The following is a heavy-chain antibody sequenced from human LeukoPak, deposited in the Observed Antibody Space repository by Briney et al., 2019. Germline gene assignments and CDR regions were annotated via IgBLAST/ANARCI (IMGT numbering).Heavy chain of an antibody. Sequence: SVKVSCKASGGTFISYAISWVRQAPGQGREWMGGIIPIFGTANYAQKFQGRVTITADESTSTAYMELSSLRSEDTAVYYCARAGPIIVATAPRDWGQGTLVTVSS. CDR2: IIPIFGTA. V-gene: IGHV1-69*13. CDR3: ARAGPIIVATAPRD. CDR1: GGTFISYA. D-gene: IGHD5-12*01. J-gene: IGHJ4*02.